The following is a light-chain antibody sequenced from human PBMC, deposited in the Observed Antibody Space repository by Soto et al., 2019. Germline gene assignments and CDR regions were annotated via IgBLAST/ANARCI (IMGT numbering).Light chain of an antibody. Sequence: EIVLTQSPGTLSLSPGERATLSCRASQSITSNYLAWYQQKPGQAPSLLIYGTSGRATGIPDRFSGSGSGTYVTLTISRLEPEDFAVYYCQQCCGAPPRTFGQGTKLEI. CDR1: QSITSNY. CDR3: QQCCGAPPRT. V-gene: IGKV3-20*01. J-gene: IGKJ2*01. CDR2: GTS.